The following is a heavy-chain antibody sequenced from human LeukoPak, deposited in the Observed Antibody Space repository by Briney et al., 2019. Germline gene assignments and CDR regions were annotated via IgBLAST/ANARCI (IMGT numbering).Heavy chain of an antibody. CDR2: INQGGSDK. CDR1: GFTFSGDW. CDR3: TRDRSRAEDD. D-gene: IGHD1-14*01. J-gene: IGHJ4*02. Sequence: GGSLRLSCAASGFTFSGDWMSWVRQAPGKGLEWVANINQGGSDKYYVDSVKGRFTISRDNTNNLLYLQMNSLRGEDKAVYYCTRDRSRAEDDWGQGTLVTVSS. V-gene: IGHV3-7*01.